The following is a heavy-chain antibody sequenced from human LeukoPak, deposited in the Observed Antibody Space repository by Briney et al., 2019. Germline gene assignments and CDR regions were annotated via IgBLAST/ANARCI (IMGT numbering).Heavy chain of an antibody. J-gene: IGHJ4*02. Sequence: SETLSLTCTVSGASLSTSSWTWIRQPPGKGLECIGFIYYSGTAHYHPSLKSRVTISLDTSKNQFSLRLSSVTAADTTVYYCARHLSSGWSDYWGQGTLVTVS. CDR2: IYYSGTA. D-gene: IGHD6-19*01. CDR1: GASLSTSS. V-gene: IGHV4-59*08. CDR3: ARHLSSGWSDY.